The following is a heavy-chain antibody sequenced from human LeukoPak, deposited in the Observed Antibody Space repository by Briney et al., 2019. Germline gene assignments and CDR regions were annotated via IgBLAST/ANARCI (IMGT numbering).Heavy chain of an antibody. CDR2: IYYSGST. D-gene: IGHD6-19*01. CDR1: GGSISSYY. V-gene: IGHV4-59*01. CDR3: ARDLRAWAGNYYMDV. J-gene: IGHJ6*03. Sequence: SETLSLTCTVSGGSISSYYWSWIRQPPGKGLEWIGYIYYSGSTNYNPSLKSRVTISVDTSKNQFSLKLSSVTAADTAVYYCARDLRAWAGNYYMDVWGKGTTVTISS.